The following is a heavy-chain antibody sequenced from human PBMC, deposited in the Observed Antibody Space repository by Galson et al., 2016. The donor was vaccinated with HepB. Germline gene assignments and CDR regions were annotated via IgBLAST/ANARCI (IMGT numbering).Heavy chain of an antibody. CDR1: GFTFSNAW. CDR3: RGTRPGYFDY. V-gene: IGHV3-15*01. Sequence: SLRLSCAASGFTFSNAWMNWVRQAPGKGLEWVGRIKSKTDGGTTDYAAPVKDRFTVSRDDSKNTLYLQINSLKTDDTAVYYCRGTRPGYFDYWGQGTLVTVSS. J-gene: IGHJ4*02. D-gene: IGHD1/OR15-1a*01. CDR2: IKSKTDGGTT.